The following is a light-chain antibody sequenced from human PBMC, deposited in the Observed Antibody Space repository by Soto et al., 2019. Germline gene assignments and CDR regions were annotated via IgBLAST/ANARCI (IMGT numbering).Light chain of an antibody. CDR2: GAS. V-gene: IGKV3-20*01. CDR1: QSVSNNY. J-gene: IGKJ1*01. Sequence: EIVLTQSPGTLSLAPGERATRSCRASQSVSNNYLAWYQQKPGQAPRLLIYGASNRATGIPDRFSGSGSGTDFTLTISRLEPEDFAVYYCQQYGSSGTFAQGTKVEIK. CDR3: QQYGSSGT.